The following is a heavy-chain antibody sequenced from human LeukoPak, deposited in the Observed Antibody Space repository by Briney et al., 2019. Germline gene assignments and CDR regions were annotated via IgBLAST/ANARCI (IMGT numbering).Heavy chain of an antibody. CDR1: GGSISSYY. CDR3: ARAAYDFWSGYYQNYYFDY. V-gene: IGHV4-59*08. CDR2: IYYSGST. J-gene: IGHJ4*02. D-gene: IGHD3-3*01. Sequence: SETLSLTCTVSGGSISSYYWSWIRQPPGKGLEWIGYIYYSGSTNYNPSLKSRVTISVDTSKNQFSLKLSSVTAADTAVYYCARAAYDFWSGYYQNYYFDYWGQGTLVTVSS.